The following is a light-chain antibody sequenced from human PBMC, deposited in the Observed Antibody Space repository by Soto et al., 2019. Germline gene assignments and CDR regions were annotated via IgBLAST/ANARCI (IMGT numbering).Light chain of an antibody. J-gene: IGLJ2*01. CDR3: AAWDDSLSGVV. CDR1: SSNIGTNY. Sequence: QAVVTQPPSASGTPGQRVTISCSGSSSNIGTNYVYWYQQLPGTAPKLLIYRNNQRPSGVPDRFSGSKSGTSASLAISGLRSEDXADYYCAAWDDSLSGVVFGGGTKV. CDR2: RNN. V-gene: IGLV1-47*01.